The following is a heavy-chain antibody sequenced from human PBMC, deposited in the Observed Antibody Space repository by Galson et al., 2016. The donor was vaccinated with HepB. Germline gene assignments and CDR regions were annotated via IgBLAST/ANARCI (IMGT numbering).Heavy chain of an antibody. Sequence: SLRLSCAVSGLMLSSSDMSWVRQAPGQGLEWVSHIGSSGVITYYADSVRGRFTISRDNSKSTLYLQMHSLRDEDTAVYYCAGVWIWGQGTKVTVSS. V-gene: IGHV3-23*01. D-gene: IGHD3-16*01. CDR3: AGVWI. J-gene: IGHJ3*02. CDR1: GLMLSSSD. CDR2: IGSSGVIT.